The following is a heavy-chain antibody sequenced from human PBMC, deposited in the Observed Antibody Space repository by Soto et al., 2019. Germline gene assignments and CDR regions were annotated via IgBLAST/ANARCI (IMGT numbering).Heavy chain of an antibody. CDR1: GGSISSGDYY. CDR3: ASSLDDVLRYFWFDP. V-gene: IGHV4-30-4*01. CDR2: IYYSGST. J-gene: IGHJ5*02. D-gene: IGHD3-9*01. Sequence: PSETLSLTCTVSGGSISSGDYYWSWIRQPPGKGLEWIGYIYYSGSTYYNPSLKSRVTISVDTSKNQFSLKLSSVTAADTAVYYCASSLDDVLRYFWFDPWGQGTLVTVSS.